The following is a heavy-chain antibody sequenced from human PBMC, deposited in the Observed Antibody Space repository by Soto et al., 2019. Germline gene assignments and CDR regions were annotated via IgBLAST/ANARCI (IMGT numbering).Heavy chain of an antibody. V-gene: IGHV1-69*13. J-gene: IGHJ4*02. CDR2: IVPIVDTS. CDR1: GYTFTSYG. Sequence: SVKVSCKASGYTFTSYGISWVRQAPGQGLEWMGGIVPIVDTSTYAQKFQGRVAITADESTSTVYMELSSLRSDDTAVYYCVRVVAIPGYPDNWGQGTLVTVSS. D-gene: IGHD5-12*01. CDR3: VRVVAIPGYPDN.